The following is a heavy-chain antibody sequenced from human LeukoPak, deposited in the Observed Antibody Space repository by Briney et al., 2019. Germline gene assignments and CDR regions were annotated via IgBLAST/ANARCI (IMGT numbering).Heavy chain of an antibody. V-gene: IGHV1-2*02. Sequence: ASVKVSCKASGYTFTSYGISWVRQAPGQGLEWMGWINPNSGGTNYAQKFQGRVTMTRDTSISTAYMELSRLRSDDTAVYYCARDASGYSSGWYPNFPDYWGQGTLVTVSS. CDR2: INPNSGGT. D-gene: IGHD6-19*01. J-gene: IGHJ4*02. CDR1: GYTFTSYG. CDR3: ARDASGYSSGWYPNFPDY.